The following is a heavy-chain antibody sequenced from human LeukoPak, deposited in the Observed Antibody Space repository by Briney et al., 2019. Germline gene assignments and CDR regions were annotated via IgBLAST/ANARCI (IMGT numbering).Heavy chain of an antibody. CDR2: IKQDGSEK. V-gene: IGHV3-7*01. CDR1: GFTFSSYW. Sequence: QTGGSLRLSCAASGFTFSSYWMSWVRQAPGKGLEWVANIKQDGSEKYYVDSVKGRFTISRDNAKNSLYLQMNSLRAEDTAVYYCAKGAWWYGDPNAFDIWGQGTMVTVSS. J-gene: IGHJ3*02. CDR3: AKGAWWYGDPNAFDI. D-gene: IGHD4-17*01.